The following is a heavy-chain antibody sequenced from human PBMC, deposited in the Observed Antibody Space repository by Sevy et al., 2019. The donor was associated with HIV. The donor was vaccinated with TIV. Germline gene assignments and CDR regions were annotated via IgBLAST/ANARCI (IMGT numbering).Heavy chain of an antibody. CDR3: ARHGFIEVSSSAYYYYYMDV. V-gene: IGHV5-51*01. D-gene: IGHD6-6*01. CDR1: GYSLTSYW. J-gene: IGHJ6*03. Sequence: GESLKISCKGSGYSLTSYWIGWVRQMPGKGLEWMGIIYPGDSDTRYSPSFQGQVTISADKSISTAYLQWSSLKASDTAMYYCARHGFIEVSSSAYYYYYMDVWGKGTTVTVSS. CDR2: IYPGDSDT.